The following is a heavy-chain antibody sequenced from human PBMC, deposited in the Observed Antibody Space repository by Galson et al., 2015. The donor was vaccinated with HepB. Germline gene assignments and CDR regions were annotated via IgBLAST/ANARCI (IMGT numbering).Heavy chain of an antibody. Sequence: PALVKPTQTLTLTCTFSGFSLSTKGVGVGWIRQPPGKALEWLALIYWDDEKRYRPSLQSRLTVTKDTSKNRVVLKMTTMDPVDTATYYCAHRNTYGQRDFDYWGQGTLVTVSS. CDR1: GFSLSTKGVG. CDR3: AHRNTYGQRDFDY. D-gene: IGHD5-18*01. CDR2: IYWDDEK. V-gene: IGHV2-5*02. J-gene: IGHJ4*02.